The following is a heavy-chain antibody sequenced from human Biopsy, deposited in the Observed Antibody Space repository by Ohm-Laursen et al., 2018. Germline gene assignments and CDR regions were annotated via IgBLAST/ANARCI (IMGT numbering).Heavy chain of an antibody. D-gene: IGHD2-15*01. Sequence: GASVKVSCKTSTGTFDSYGVTWVRQAPGQGLEWMGRIIPILRTTTYAPKFQGRVTFTADKSSGTAYLELSSLTSEDTAMFYCAREAIGYQLPCDDWGQGTLVTVSS. CDR2: IIPILRTT. V-gene: IGHV1-69*04. CDR3: AREAIGYQLPCDD. CDR1: TGTFDSYG. J-gene: IGHJ4*02.